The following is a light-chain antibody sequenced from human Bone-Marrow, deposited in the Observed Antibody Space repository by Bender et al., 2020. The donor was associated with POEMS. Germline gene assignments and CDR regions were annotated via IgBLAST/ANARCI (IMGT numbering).Light chain of an antibody. CDR2: YDT. J-gene: IGLJ2*01. CDR1: NLGSKN. CDR3: QVWDSTIVV. Sequence: SYALTQSPSVSVAPGKTATITCGGNNLGSKNVHWYQQKPGQAPVLVIYYDTDRASGMPERFSGSNSGNTATLTISGTQAMDEADYYCQVWDSTIVVFGAGTKLTVL. V-gene: IGLV3-21*01.